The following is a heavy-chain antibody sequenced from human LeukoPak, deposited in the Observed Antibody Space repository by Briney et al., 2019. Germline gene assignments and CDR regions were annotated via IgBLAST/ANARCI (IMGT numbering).Heavy chain of an antibody. CDR2: IYPGDSDT. V-gene: IGHV5-51*01. J-gene: IGHJ6*02. D-gene: IGHD3-3*01. CDR3: ARHILGSYDFWSGYYKHYYYGMDV. CDR1: GYSFTSYW. Sequence: HGESLKISCKGSGYSFTSYWIGWVRQMPGKGLEWMGIIYPGDSDTRYSPSFQGQVTISADKSISTAYLQWSSLKASDTAMYYCARHILGSYDFWSGYYKHYYYGMDVWGQGTTVTVSS.